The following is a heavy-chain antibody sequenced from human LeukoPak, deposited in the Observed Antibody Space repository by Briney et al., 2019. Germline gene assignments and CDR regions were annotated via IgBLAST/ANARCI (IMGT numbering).Heavy chain of an antibody. V-gene: IGHV3-23*01. CDR2: ISGSGGST. CDR1: GFTFTYYA. Sequence: GGSLRLSCAASGFTFTYYAMSWVRQAPGKGLEWVSAISGSGGSTYYADSVKGRFTISRDNSKNTLYLQMNSLRAEDTAVYYCAKDGLWGYDFWSGYYFDYWGQGTLVTVSS. J-gene: IGHJ4*02. D-gene: IGHD3-3*01. CDR3: AKDGLWGYDFWSGYYFDY.